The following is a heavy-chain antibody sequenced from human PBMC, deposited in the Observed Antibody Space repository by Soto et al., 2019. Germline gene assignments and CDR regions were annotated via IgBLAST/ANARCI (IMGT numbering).Heavy chain of an antibody. J-gene: IGHJ4*02. CDR3: ARLEGLATISYYFDF. V-gene: IGHV4-34*01. CDR1: GGSFSGYY. D-gene: IGHD3-9*01. Sequence: SETLYLTCAVYGGSFSGYYWSWIRQPPGKGLEWIGEINHSGSTNYNPSLKSRVTISVDTSKNQFSLKLSSVTAADTAVYFCARLEGLATISYYFDFWGPGALVTVSS. CDR2: INHSGST.